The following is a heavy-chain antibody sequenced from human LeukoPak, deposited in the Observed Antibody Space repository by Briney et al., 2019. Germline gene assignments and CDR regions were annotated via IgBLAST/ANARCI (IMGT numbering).Heavy chain of an antibody. CDR1: GFTFSAYA. D-gene: IGHD6-19*01. Sequence: GGSLRLSCAASGFTFSAYAMSGVGQAPGKGWNWVSAISDSGGSTYYADSVKRPFTIYRDNSKNTLYLQMTIQRAEDTAVYYGAKDLNTQWLVLVFDYWPGNPGHRLL. V-gene: IGHV3-23*01. CDR2: ISDSGGST. CDR3: AKDLNTQWLVLVFDY. J-gene: IGHJ4*02.